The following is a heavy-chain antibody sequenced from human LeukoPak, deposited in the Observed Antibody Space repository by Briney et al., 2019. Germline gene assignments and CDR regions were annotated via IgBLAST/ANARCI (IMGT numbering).Heavy chain of an antibody. Sequence: PGGSLRLSCAASGFTFSSYAMSWVRQAPGKGLEWVSAISGSGGSTYYADSVKGRFTISRDNAKNSLYLQMNSLRAEDTAVYYCASSRVSFGFDYWGQGTLVTVSS. V-gene: IGHV3-23*01. J-gene: IGHJ4*02. CDR1: GFTFSSYA. CDR3: ASSRVSFGFDY. D-gene: IGHD3-16*01. CDR2: ISGSGGST.